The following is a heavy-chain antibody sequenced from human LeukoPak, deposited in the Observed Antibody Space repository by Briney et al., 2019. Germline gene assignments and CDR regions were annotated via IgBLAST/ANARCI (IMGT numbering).Heavy chain of an antibody. CDR2: IIPIFGTA. J-gene: IGHJ1*01. V-gene: IGHV1-69*05. Sequence: SVKVSCKASGGTFSSYAMSWVRQAPGQGLEWMGTIIPIFGTANYAQKFQGRATITTDESTSTAYMELSSLRSEDTAVYYCARDARDYGDYGWYFQHWGQGTLVTVSS. D-gene: IGHD4-17*01. CDR3: ARDARDYGDYGWYFQH. CDR1: GGTFSSYA.